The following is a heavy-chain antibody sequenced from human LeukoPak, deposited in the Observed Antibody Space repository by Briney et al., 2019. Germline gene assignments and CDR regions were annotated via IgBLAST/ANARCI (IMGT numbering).Heavy chain of an antibody. D-gene: IGHD3-10*01. J-gene: IGHJ4*02. CDR1: GFTFSSYA. CDR2: ISGSGGST. Sequence: GGSLRLSCAASGFTFSSYAMSWVRQAPGEGLEWVSAISGSGGSTYYADSVKGRFTISRDNSKNTLYLQMNSLRAEDTAVYYCAKGDSLIRGVIGVLFDYWGQGTLVTVSS. CDR3: AKGDSLIRGVIGVLFDY. V-gene: IGHV3-23*01.